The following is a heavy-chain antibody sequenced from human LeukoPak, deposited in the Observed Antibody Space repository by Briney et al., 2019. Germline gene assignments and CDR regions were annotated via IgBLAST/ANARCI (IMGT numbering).Heavy chain of an antibody. Sequence: PGGSLRLSCAASGFTFSSYSMNWVRQAPGKGLEWVSYISSSSSTIYYADSVKGRFTISRDNAKNSLYLQMNSLRAEDTAVYYCARAVWFGAGGRDYWGQGTLVTVSS. CDR3: ARAVWFGAGGRDY. J-gene: IGHJ4*02. CDR2: ISSSSSTI. CDR1: GFTFSSYS. D-gene: IGHD3-10*01. V-gene: IGHV3-48*01.